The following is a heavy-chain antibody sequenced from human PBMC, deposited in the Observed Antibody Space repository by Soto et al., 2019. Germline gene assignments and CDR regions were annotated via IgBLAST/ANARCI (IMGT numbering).Heavy chain of an antibody. D-gene: IGHD2-21*02. V-gene: IGHV3-21*04. CDR1: GFTFSSYS. CDR2: SSDRRTGNT. CDR3: TTWLTAHFDY. J-gene: IGHJ4*02. Sequence: GGSLRLSCAASGFTFSSYSMNWVRRAPGKGLEWVATSSDRRTGNTHYSDSVRGRFTLSRDYSRNILFLQMDSLRADDTALYYCTTWLTAHFDYWGRGTQVTVS.